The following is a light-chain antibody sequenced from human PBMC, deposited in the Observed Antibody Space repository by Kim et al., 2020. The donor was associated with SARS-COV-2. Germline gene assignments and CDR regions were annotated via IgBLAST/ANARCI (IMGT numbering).Light chain of an antibody. CDR1: NIESKS. J-gene: IGLJ3*02. CDR3: QVWDSSSDHRV. V-gene: IGLV3-21*04. CDR2: YDS. Sequence: APGKTARITCGGNNIESKSVLWYQQKPGQAPVLVIYYDSDRPSGIPERFSGSNSGNTATLTISRVEAGDEADYYCQVWDSSSDHRVFGGGTQLTVL.